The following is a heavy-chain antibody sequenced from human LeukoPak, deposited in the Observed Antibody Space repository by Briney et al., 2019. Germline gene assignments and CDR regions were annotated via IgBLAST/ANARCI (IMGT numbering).Heavy chain of an antibody. D-gene: IGHD2-2*01. CDR3: ARGTRSTSYYYYYYMDV. V-gene: IGHV3-7*01. CDR1: GFTFSSYW. CDR2: IKQDGSEK. J-gene: IGHJ6*03. Sequence: GGSLRLSCAASGFTFSSYWMSWVRQAPGKGLEWVANIKQDGSEKYYVDSVKGRFTISRDNAKNSLYLQMNSLRAEDTAAYYCARGTRSTSYYYYYYMDVWGKGTTVTVSS.